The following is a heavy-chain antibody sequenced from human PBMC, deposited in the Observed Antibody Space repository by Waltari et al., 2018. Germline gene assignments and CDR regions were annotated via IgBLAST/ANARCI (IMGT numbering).Heavy chain of an antibody. J-gene: IGHJ1*01. V-gene: IGHV3-30*01. Sequence: QVQLVESGGGVVQPGRSLRLSCAASGFTFSSYAMHWVRQAPGKGLEWVAVISYDGSNKYYADSVKGRFTISRDNSKNTLYLQMNSLRAEDTAVYYCARDRTKEVITKYFQHWGQGTLVTVSS. CDR2: ISYDGSNK. CDR1: GFTFSSYA. D-gene: IGHD3-22*01. CDR3: ARDRTKEVITKYFQH.